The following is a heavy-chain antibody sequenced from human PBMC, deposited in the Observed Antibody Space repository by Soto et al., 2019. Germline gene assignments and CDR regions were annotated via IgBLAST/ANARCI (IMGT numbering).Heavy chain of an antibody. J-gene: IGHJ4*02. Sequence: QLQLQESGSGLVKPSQTLSLTCAVSGGSISSGGYSWSWIRQPPGKGLEWIGYISHSGSTYYNPSLQSRVTISVDRSKTQFSLKLSSVTAADTAVYCCASGSHVPHYWGQGTLVTVSS. V-gene: IGHV4-30-2*01. CDR3: ASGSHVPHY. D-gene: IGHD6-6*01. CDR1: GGSISSGGYS. CDR2: ISHSGST.